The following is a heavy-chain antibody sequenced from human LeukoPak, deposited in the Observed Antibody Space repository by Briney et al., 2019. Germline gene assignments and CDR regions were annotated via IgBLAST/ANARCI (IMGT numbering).Heavy chain of an antibody. V-gene: IGHV1-69*13. CDR3: AREGRYGDLRTGFDY. Sequence: GASVKVSCKASGGTFSSYAISWVRQAPGQGLEWMGGIIPIFGTANYAQKFQGRVTITAGESTSTAYMELSSLRSEDTAVYYCAREGRYGDLRTGFDYWGQGTLVTVSS. CDR2: IIPIFGTA. D-gene: IGHD4-17*01. J-gene: IGHJ4*02. CDR1: GGTFSSYA.